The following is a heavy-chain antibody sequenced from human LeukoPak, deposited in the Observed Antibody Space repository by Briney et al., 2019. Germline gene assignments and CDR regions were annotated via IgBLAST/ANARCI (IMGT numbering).Heavy chain of an antibody. Sequence: GASVKVSCKASGCTFTSYGISWVRQAPGQGLEWMGWISAYNGNTNYAQKLQGRVTMTTDTSTSTAYMELRSLRSDDTAVYYCARKYYDILTGYYNFDYWGQGTLVTVSS. V-gene: IGHV1-18*01. CDR1: GCTFTSYG. CDR3: ARKYYDILTGYYNFDY. D-gene: IGHD3-9*01. CDR2: ISAYNGNT. J-gene: IGHJ4*02.